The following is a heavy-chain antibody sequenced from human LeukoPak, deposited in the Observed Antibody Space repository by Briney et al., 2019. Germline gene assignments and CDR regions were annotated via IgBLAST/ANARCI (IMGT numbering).Heavy chain of an antibody. J-gene: IGHJ3*02. Sequence: GGSLRLSCAASAFTFSDYYMSWIRKAPGKGLEWVSYISTGSHYTNYADSVKGRFTISRDDARNSLFLQINSLRAEDMAVYYCARFYGSGTWNDAFDIWGQGTMVTVSS. CDR1: AFTFSDYY. CDR2: ISTGSHYT. V-gene: IGHV3-11*03. D-gene: IGHD3-10*01. CDR3: ARFYGSGTWNDAFDI.